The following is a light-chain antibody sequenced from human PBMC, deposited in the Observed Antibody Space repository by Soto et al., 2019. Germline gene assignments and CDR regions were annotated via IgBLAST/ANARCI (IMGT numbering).Light chain of an antibody. V-gene: IGKV3-15*01. J-gene: IGKJ1*01. CDR3: QQYGSSLWT. CDR2: GAS. CDR1: QSISDT. Sequence: EIVMTQSPATLSVSPGGRATLSCRASQSISDTLAWYQQKPGQAPRLLIHGASTRAPGFPARFSGSGAGTYFTLTISRLEPEDFAVYYCQQYGSSLWTFGQGTKVDI.